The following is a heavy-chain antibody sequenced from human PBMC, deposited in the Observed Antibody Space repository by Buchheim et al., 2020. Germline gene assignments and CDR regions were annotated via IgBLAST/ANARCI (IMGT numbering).Heavy chain of an antibody. D-gene: IGHD6-19*01. CDR2: ISGSGNFP. CDR3: AKDYKWLVGSYYFYYGMDV. J-gene: IGHJ6*02. Sequence: EVQMVESGGGLVQPGGSLRLSCAASGFTFSNYAMSWVRQAPGKGREWVSTISGSGNFPYYTDSVKGRFTISRDNSKNTLYLLMNSLRAEDAAVYYCAKDYKWLVGSYYFYYGMDVWGQGTT. V-gene: IGHV3-23*04. CDR1: GFTFSNYA.